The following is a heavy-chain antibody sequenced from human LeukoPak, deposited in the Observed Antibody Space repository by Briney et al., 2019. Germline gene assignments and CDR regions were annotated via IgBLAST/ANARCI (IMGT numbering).Heavy chain of an antibody. Sequence: GGSLRLSCAPSGFTFSSYSMNWVRQAPGKGLEWVSSISSSSSYIYYADSVKGRFTISRDNAKNSLYLQMNSLRAEDTAVYYCARVGYNYDILTGYGSEYYFDYWGQGTLVTVYS. CDR2: ISSSSSYI. V-gene: IGHV3-21*01. CDR3: ARVGYNYDILTGYGSEYYFDY. CDR1: GFTFSSYS. D-gene: IGHD3-9*01. J-gene: IGHJ4*02.